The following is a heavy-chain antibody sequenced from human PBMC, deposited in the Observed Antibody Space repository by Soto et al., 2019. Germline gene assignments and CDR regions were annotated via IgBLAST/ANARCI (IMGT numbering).Heavy chain of an antibody. CDR3: ARDRVFYGMDV. CDR1: GFTVSSHD. V-gene: IGHV3-53*01. Sequence: EMQLVESGGGLIQPGGSLRLSCVASGFTVSSHDISWVRQAPGKGPEWVSHIYSGGSIYYTDSVKGRFTISRDSSKNTVYLQMTSLRAEDTAIYYCARDRVFYGMDVWGQGTTVTVSS. D-gene: IGHD3-16*01. J-gene: IGHJ6*02. CDR2: IYSGGSI.